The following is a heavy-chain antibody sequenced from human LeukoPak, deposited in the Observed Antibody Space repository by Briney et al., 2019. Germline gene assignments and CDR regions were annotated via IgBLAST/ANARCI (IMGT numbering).Heavy chain of an antibody. Sequence: SETLSLTCTVSGYSISSGYYWGWIRQPPGKGLEWIGSIYHSGSTYYNPSLKSRVTISVDTSKNQFSLKLSSVTAADTAVYYCARFRRPEGGAVAAKYYFDYWGQGTLVTVSS. CDR2: IYHSGST. CDR1: GYSISSGYY. V-gene: IGHV4-38-2*02. CDR3: ARFRRPEGGAVAAKYYFDY. D-gene: IGHD6-19*01. J-gene: IGHJ4*02.